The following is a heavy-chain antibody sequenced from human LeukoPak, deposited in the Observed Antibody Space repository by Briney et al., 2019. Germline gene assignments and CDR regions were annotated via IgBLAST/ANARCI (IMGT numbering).Heavy chain of an antibody. J-gene: IGHJ4*02. CDR2: INGDGTRT. CDR1: GFTFVNYW. Sequence: PGGSLRLSCAASGFTFVNYWMNWFRQAPGKGLIWFSYINGDGTRTHYADSVKGRFTISRDNAKNTVYLQMNSLRVEDTAVYYCARQGNIDYWGQGSLVSVSS. CDR3: ARQGNIDY. V-gene: IGHV3-74*01.